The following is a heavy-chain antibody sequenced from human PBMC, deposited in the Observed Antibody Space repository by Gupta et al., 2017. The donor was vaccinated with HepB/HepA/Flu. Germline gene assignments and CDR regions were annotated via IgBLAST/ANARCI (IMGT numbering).Heavy chain of an antibody. J-gene: IGHJ6*02. V-gene: IGHV3-30*18. D-gene: IGHD5-12*01. Sequence: QVQLVESGGGVVQPGRSLRLSCAASGFTFSSYGMHWVRQAPGKGLEWVAVISYDGSNKYYADSVKGRFTISRDNSKNTLYLQMNSLRAEDTAVYYCAKDIEDSGYDLGNYYYYGMDVWGQGTTVTVSS. CDR3: AKDIEDSGYDLGNYYYYGMDV. CDR1: GFTFSSYG. CDR2: ISYDGSNK.